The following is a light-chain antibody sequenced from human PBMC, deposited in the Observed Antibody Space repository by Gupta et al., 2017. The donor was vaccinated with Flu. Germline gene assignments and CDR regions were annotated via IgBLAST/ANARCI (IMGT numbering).Light chain of an antibody. CDR3: PSYTSSLLWV. Sequence: GQSITISCPGTSSDVGGYNYVSWYQQHPGKAPKLMLYAVSNRPSGVSNRFSGSKSGNTASLTFSGLQAEAKSDYYDPSYTSSLLWVFGGG. J-gene: IGLJ3*02. CDR1: SSDVGGYNY. V-gene: IGLV2-14*01. CDR2: AVS.